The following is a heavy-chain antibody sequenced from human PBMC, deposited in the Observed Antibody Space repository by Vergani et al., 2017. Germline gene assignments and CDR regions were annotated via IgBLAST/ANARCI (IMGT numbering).Heavy chain of an antibody. CDR3: ARDRSPCSGGSCYPHYYYYYGMDV. CDR1: GGTFSSYA. D-gene: IGHD2-15*01. CDR2: IIPIFGTA. V-gene: IGHV1-69*13. Sequence: QVQLVQSGAEVKKPGSSVNVSCKASGGTFSSYAISWVRQAPGQGLEWMGRIIPIFGTANYAQKFQGRVTITADESTSTAYMELSSLRSEDTAVYYCARDRSPCSGGSCYPHYYYYYGMDVWGQGTTVTVSS. J-gene: IGHJ6*02.